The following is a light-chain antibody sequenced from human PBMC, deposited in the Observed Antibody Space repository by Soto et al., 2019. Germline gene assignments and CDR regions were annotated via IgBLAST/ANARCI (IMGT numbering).Light chain of an antibody. CDR3: GAWDDRLTAYV. Sequence: QSVLTQPPSLSAAPGQEVTISCSGSGSNVGYNSVSWYQQLPGTAPKLLIYDNYKRPSGIPARFSGSKSGTSASLGITGPQTGDEADYYCGAWDDRLTAYVFGSGTRVTVL. V-gene: IGLV1-51*01. CDR2: DNY. J-gene: IGLJ1*01. CDR1: GSNVGYNS.